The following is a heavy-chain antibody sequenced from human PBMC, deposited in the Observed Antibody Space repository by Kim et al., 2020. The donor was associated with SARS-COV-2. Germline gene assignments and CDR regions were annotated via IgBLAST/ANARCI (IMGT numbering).Heavy chain of an antibody. Sequence: GGSLRLSCAASGFTFSSYWMSWVRQAPGKGLXWVANIKQDGSEKYYVDSVKGRXHNSRXNAKNXLYLXRNSLXAEDTAVYYCAGAGQLWGQXVTTNYYGMXVWGXXTTVTVSS. J-gene: IGHJ6*01. CDR1: GFTFSSYW. D-gene: IGHD4-17*01. V-gene: IGHV3-7*03. CDR2: IKQDGSEK. CDR3: AGAGQLWGQXVTTNYYGMXV.